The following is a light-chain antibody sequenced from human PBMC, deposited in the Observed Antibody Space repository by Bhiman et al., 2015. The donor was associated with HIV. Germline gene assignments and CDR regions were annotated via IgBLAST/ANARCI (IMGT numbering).Light chain of an antibody. CDR2: GNN. Sequence: QSVLTQPPSVSGAPGQRVTISCTGSSSNIGAGNDVHWYQQLPGIAPKLLMYGNNNRPSGVPDRFTGSKSGNTASLTVSGLQAEDEADYYCTSYAGSINPLYVFGTGTKVTVL. CDR3: TSYAGSINPLYV. J-gene: IGLJ1*01. CDR1: SSNIGAGND. V-gene: IGLV1-40*01.